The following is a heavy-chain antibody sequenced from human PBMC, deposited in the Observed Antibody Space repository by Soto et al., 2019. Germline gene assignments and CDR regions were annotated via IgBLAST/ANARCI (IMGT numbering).Heavy chain of an antibody. J-gene: IGHJ6*02. CDR1: GGSISSGDYY. Sequence: SETLSLTCTVSGGSISSGDYYWSWIRQPPGKGLEWIGYIYYSGSTYYNPSLKSRVTISVDTSKNQFSLKLSSVTAADTAVYYCGRYCSSTSCYYYYGMDVWGQGTTVTVSS. D-gene: IGHD2-2*01. V-gene: IGHV4-30-4*01. CDR2: IYYSGST. CDR3: GRYCSSTSCYYYYGMDV.